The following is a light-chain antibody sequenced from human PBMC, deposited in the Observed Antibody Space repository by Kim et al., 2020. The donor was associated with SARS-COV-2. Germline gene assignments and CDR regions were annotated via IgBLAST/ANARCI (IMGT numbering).Light chain of an antibody. Sequence: SVSPGQTASITCSGDRLGNKYACWYQQKPGQSPVVVIYQDTRRPSGIPERFSGSNSGNTATLTISGTQAMDEADHYCQVWDSTTTVFGGGTQLTVL. CDR1: RLGNKY. CDR2: QDT. CDR3: QVWDSTTTV. J-gene: IGLJ2*01. V-gene: IGLV3-1*01.